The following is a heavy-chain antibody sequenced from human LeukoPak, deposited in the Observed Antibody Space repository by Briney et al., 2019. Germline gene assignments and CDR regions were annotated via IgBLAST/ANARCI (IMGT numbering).Heavy chain of an antibody. D-gene: IGHD2-15*01. CDR2: ISGRGGST. V-gene: IGHV3-23*01. CDR3: ARDRCSGGSCYGYYYGMDV. Sequence: PGGSLRLSCAASGFTFSSYAMSWVRQAPGKGLEWVSAISGRGGSTYYADSVKGRFTISRDNSKNTLYLQMNSLRAEDTAVYYCARDRCSGGSCYGYYYGMDVWGQGTTVTVSS. J-gene: IGHJ6*02. CDR1: GFTFSSYA.